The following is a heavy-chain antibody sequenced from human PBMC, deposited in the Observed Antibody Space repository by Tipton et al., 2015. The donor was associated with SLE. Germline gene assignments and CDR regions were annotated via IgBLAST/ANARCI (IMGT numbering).Heavy chain of an antibody. Sequence: TLSLTCTVSGGSISSYYWSWIRQPPGKGLEWIGSIYYSGSTYYNPSLKSRVTISVDTSKNQFSLKLSSVTAADTAVYYCARVEDYYDSSGDWGQGTLVTVSS. J-gene: IGHJ4*02. CDR3: ARVEDYYDSSGD. CDR1: GGSISSYY. V-gene: IGHV4-39*07. D-gene: IGHD3-22*01. CDR2: IYYSGST.